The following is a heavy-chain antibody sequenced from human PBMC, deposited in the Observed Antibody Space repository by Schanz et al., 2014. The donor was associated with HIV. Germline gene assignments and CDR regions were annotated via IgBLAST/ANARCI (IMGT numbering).Heavy chain of an antibody. CDR1: GFRFSSHA. D-gene: IGHD6-19*01. CDR3: AREGESSGRAGLFDL. J-gene: IGHJ3*01. Sequence: EVQLLESGGGLVQPGESLRLSCAVSGFRFSSHAMTWVRQAPGKGLEWVSIIGSGGGRTYYADSVKGRFTISRDNSKNTLYLQMNSLRPEDTAVYYCAREGESSGRAGLFDLWGQGAMVTVSS. CDR2: IGSGGGRT. V-gene: IGHV3-23*01.